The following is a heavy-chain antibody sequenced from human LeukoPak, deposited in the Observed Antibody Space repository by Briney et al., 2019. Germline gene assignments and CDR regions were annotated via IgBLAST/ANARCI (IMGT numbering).Heavy chain of an antibody. V-gene: IGHV3-48*02. CDR3: ASSGSYRFDY. J-gene: IGHJ4*02. Sequence: PGGSLRLSCAASGFTFSSYSMNWVRQAPGKGLEWVSHISSSSSNIYYADSVKGRFTISRDNAKNSLYLQMNSLRDEDTAVYYCASSGSYRFDYWGQGTLVTVSS. D-gene: IGHD1-26*01. CDR2: ISSSSSNI. CDR1: GFTFSSYS.